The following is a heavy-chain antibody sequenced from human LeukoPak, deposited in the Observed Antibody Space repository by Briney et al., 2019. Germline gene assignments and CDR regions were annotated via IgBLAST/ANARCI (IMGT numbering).Heavy chain of an antibody. J-gene: IGHJ4*02. CDR3: ARDLSWVAGILDY. CDR2: IFPILGIA. D-gene: IGHD6-19*01. V-gene: IGHV1-69*04. CDR1: GGTFSSYT. Sequence: SVKVSCKASGGTFSSYTISWVRQAPGQGLEWMGRIFPILGIANYAQKFQGRVTITADKSTSTAYMELSSLRSEDTAVYYCARDLSWVAGILDYWGQGTLVTVSS.